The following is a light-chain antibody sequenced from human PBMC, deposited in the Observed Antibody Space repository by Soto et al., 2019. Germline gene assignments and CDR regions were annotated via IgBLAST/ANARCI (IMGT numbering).Light chain of an antibody. CDR3: QHYNSSPSWT. J-gene: IGKJ1*01. V-gene: IGKV3-20*01. CDR1: QRVRC. Sequence: EIVLTQSPGTLSLSPGERANLSCRASQRVRCLGRYQQIPGQAPRLLIYGASSRATGIPDRFSGSGSGTDFPLTISRLEPEDFEVYYCQHYNSSPSWTVGQGTKGEIK. CDR2: GAS.